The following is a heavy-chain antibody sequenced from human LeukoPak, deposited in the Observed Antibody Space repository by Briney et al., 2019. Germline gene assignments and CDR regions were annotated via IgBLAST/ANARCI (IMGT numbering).Heavy chain of an antibody. CDR1: GYILTNYA. J-gene: IGHJ4*02. CDR3: ASTVTTVAEDY. D-gene: IGHD4-11*01. CDR2: INTNTGNP. Sequence: ASVKVSCKASGYILTNYAMNWVRQAPGQGLEWMGWINTNTGNPTYAQGFTGRFVFSLDTSVSTAYLQISSLKAEDTAVYYCASTVTTVAEDYWGQGTLVTVSS. V-gene: IGHV7-4-1*02.